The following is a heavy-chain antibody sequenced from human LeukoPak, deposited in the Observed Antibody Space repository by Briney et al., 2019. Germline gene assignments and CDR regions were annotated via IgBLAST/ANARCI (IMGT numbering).Heavy chain of an antibody. V-gene: IGHV3-23*01. CDR1: GFTFSSYT. CDR2: ISGSGGST. J-gene: IGHJ4*02. Sequence: GGSLRLSCAASGFTFSSYTMSWVRQAPGKGLEWVSAISGSGGSTYYADSVKGRFTISRDNSKNTLYLQMNSLRAEDTAVYYCAKDRCSSSWYFDYWGQGTLVTVSS. D-gene: IGHD6-13*01. CDR3: AKDRCSSSWYFDY.